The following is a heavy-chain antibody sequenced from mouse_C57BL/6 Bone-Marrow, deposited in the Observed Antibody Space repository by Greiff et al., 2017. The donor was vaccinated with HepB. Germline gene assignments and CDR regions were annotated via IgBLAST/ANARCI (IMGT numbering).Heavy chain of an antibody. Sequence: DVMLVESGGGLVQPGGSLKLSCAASGFTFSDYYMYWVRQTPEKRLEWVAYISNGGGSTYYPDTVKGRFTISRDNAKNTLYLQMSRLKSEDTAMYYCARGGVYYDYDGRFDYWGQGTTLTVSS. J-gene: IGHJ2*01. CDR1: GFTFSDYY. D-gene: IGHD2-4*01. CDR2: ISNGGGST. CDR3: ARGGVYYDYDGRFDY. V-gene: IGHV5-12*01.